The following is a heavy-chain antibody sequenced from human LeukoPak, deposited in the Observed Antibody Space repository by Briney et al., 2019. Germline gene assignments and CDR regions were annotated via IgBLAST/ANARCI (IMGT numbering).Heavy chain of an antibody. D-gene: IGHD3-22*01. Sequence: GGSLRLSCAASGFTFSGYGMHWVRQAPGKGLEWVAFIRYDGSNKYYADSVKGRFTISRDNSKNTLYLQMNSLRAEDTAVYYCAKATYYYDSRAGAFDIWGQGTMVTVSS. CDR3: AKATYYYDSRAGAFDI. J-gene: IGHJ3*02. CDR2: IRYDGSNK. CDR1: GFTFSGYG. V-gene: IGHV3-30*02.